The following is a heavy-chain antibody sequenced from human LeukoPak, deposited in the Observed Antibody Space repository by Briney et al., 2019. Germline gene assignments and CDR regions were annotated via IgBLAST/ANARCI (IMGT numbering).Heavy chain of an antibody. CDR3: ARDWGYYYYYGMDV. CDR2: ISTNGGST. V-gene: IGHV3-23*01. J-gene: IGHJ6*02. Sequence: GGSLRLSCEASGFTFSSYAMSWVRQAPGKGLEWVSGISTNGGSTSYADSVKGRLTISRDNPRNSLYLQMNSLRAEDTAVYYCARDWGYYYYYGMDVWGQGTTVTVSS. D-gene: IGHD3-16*01. CDR1: GFTFSSYA.